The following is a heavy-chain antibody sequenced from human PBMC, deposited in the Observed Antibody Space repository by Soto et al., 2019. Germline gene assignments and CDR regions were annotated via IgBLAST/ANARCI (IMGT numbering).Heavy chain of an antibody. D-gene: IGHD3-3*01. Sequence: VQLLESGGGLVQPGGSLRLSCAASGFTFSSYAMSWVRQAPGKGLEWVSAISGSGGSTYYADSVKGRFTISRDNSKNTLYLQMNSLRAEDTAVYYCAKSRGVTIFGVVIHYYFDYWGQGTLVTVSS. CDR3: AKSRGVTIFGVVIHYYFDY. J-gene: IGHJ4*02. V-gene: IGHV3-23*01. CDR1: GFTFSSYA. CDR2: ISGSGGST.